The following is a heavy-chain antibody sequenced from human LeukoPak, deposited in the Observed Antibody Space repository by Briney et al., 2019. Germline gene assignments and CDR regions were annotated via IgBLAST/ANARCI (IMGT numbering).Heavy chain of an antibody. J-gene: IGHJ6*03. V-gene: IGHV3-7*03. D-gene: IGHD2-15*01. CDR3: ASRGGTRLYYYYMDV. CDR2: IKQDGSDK. CDR1: GFTFSSYW. Sequence: GGSLRLSCAASGFTFSSYWMSWVRQAPGKGLEWVANIKQDGSDKYYVDSVKGRFTISRDNAKNSLYLQMNSLRAEDTAVYYCASRGGTRLYYYYMDVWGKGTTVTVSS.